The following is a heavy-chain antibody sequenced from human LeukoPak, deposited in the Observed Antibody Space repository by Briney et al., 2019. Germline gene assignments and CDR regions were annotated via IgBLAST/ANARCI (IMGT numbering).Heavy chain of an antibody. D-gene: IGHD3/OR15-3a*01. V-gene: IGHV4-39*01. CDR3: AKQTGSGLFILP. CDR2: INYGGHT. Sequence: SETLSLTCTVSGGSMRSHSFYWGWIRQSPGNGLEWIANINYGGHTYYNPSVKSRVTISIDTSKNQFSLKLTSVTAADTAVYYCAKQTGSGLFILPGGQGTLVTVSS. J-gene: IGHJ4*02. CDR1: GGSMRSHSFY.